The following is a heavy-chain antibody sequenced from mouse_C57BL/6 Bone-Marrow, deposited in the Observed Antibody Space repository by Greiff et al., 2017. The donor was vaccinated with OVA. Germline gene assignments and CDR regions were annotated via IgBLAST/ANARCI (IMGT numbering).Heavy chain of an antibody. CDR3: ARESNYDWYFDV. V-gene: IGHV3-5*01. Sequence: EVKLVESGPGLVKPSQTVFLTCTVTGISITTGNYRWSWIRQFPGNKLEWIGYIYYSGTITYNPSLTSRTTITRDTPKNQFFLEMNSLTAEDTATYCCARESNYDWYFDVWGTGTTVTVSS. CDR1: GISITTGNYR. J-gene: IGHJ1*03. CDR2: IYYSGTI. D-gene: IGHD2-5*01.